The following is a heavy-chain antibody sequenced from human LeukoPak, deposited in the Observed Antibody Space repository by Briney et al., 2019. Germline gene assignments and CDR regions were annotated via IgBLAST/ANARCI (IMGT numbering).Heavy chain of an antibody. CDR1: GYTFTSYG. CDR3: ARSDYDILTGSTIFDY. D-gene: IGHD3-9*01. V-gene: IGHV1-18*01. Sequence: ASVKVSCKASGYTFTSYGISWVRQAPGQGLEWMGWISAYNGNTNYAQKLQGRVTMTTDTSTSTAYMELRSLRSDDTAVYYCARSDYDILTGSTIFDYWGQGTPVTVSS. J-gene: IGHJ4*02. CDR2: ISAYNGNT.